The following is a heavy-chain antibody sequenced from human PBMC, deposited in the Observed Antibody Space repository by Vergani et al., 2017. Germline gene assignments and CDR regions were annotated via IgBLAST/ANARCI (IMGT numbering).Heavy chain of an antibody. Sequence: QVQLQESGPGLVKPSQTLSLTCTVSGGSISSGGYYWSWIRQHPGKGLEWIGYIYYSGSTYYNPSLKSLVTISVDTSKNQFSRKLSSVTAADTAGYYCARGPDCSSTSCYEKGAFDIWGQGTMVTVSS. J-gene: IGHJ3*02. CDR2: IYYSGST. D-gene: IGHD2-2*01. V-gene: IGHV4-31*01. CDR1: GGSISSGGYY. CDR3: ARGPDCSSTSCYEKGAFDI.